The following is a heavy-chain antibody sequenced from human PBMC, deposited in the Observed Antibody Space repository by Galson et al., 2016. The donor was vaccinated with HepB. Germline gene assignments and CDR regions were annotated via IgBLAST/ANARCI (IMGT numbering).Heavy chain of an antibody. D-gene: IGHD3-16*01. CDR1: GFIFDDYS. V-gene: IGHV3-43*01. Sequence: SLRLSCAASGFIFDDYSMHWVRQTPGKGLEWLSLISWDGQTSYYRDSLRGRFTISRDNSNHSLYLQMDSLTTEDTALYYCARSYYDSGYYLDHWGQGTPVTVSA. CDR2: ISWDGQTS. J-gene: IGHJ4*02. CDR3: ARSYYDSGYYLDH.